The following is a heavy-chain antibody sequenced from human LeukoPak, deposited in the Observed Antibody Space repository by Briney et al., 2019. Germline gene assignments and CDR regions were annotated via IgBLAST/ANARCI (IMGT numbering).Heavy chain of an antibody. V-gene: IGHV3-7*03. CDR2: INQDGSEK. D-gene: IGHD1-26*01. CDR1: GFTFRSYW. CDR3: AKEVGATDTDY. Sequence: GGSLRLSCAASGFTFRSYWMSWVRQAPGKGLEWVANINQDGSEKNSVDSVKGRFSISRDNAENSLYLQMNSLRAEDTAVYYCAKEVGATDTDYWGQGTLVTVSS. J-gene: IGHJ4*02.